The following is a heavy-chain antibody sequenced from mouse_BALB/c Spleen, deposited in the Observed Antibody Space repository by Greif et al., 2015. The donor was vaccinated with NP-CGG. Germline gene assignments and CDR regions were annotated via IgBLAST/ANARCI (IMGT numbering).Heavy chain of an antibody. Sequence: EVKVVESGGGLVKPGGSLKLSCAASGFAFSSYDMSWVRQTPEKRLEWVATISSGGSYTYYPDSVKGRFTISRDNARNTLYLQMSSLRSEDTALYYCARHGGYDYDVPFAYWGQGTLVTVSA. CDR1: GFAFSSYD. V-gene: IGHV5-9*02. CDR2: ISSGGSYT. J-gene: IGHJ3*01. CDR3: ARHGGYDYDVPFAY. D-gene: IGHD2-4*01.